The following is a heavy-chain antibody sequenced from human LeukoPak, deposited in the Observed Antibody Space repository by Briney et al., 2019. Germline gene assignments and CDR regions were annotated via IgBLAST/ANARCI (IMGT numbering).Heavy chain of an antibody. J-gene: IGHJ4*02. CDR3: ARKKYSSSSNFDY. Sequence: GGSLRLSCAASGFTFRDYYMSWIRQAPGKGLEWVSYISSSGTTKYDADSVKGRFTISRDNAKNSLYLQMNSLRAEDTAVYYCARKKYSSSSNFDYWGQGTLVTVSS. CDR1: GFTFRDYY. V-gene: IGHV3-11*04. D-gene: IGHD6-6*01. CDR2: ISSSGTTK.